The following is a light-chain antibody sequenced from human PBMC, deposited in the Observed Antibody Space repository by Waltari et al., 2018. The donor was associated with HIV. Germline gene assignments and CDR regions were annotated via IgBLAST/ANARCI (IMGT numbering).Light chain of an antibody. CDR1: QSISNN. V-gene: IGKV3-15*01. CDR3: QQRSNWPPAWT. CDR2: DAS. Sequence: DIVMTQSPATLSVSPGERATLSCRASQSISNNLAWYQQKPGQAPRLLMYDASTRATGVPARFSGSGSGTEFTLTISSLQSEDFAVYYCQQRSNWPPAWTFGQGTKVEIK. J-gene: IGKJ1*01.